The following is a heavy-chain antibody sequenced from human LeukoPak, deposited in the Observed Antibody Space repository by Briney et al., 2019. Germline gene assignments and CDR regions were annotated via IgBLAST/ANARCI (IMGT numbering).Heavy chain of an antibody. D-gene: IGHD2-2*01. CDR2: IYYSGST. CDR1: GGSISSYY. J-gene: IGHJ2*01. CDR3: ARTSTDWYFDL. Sequence: SETLSLTCTVSGGSISSYYWSWIRQPPGKGLEWIGYIYYSGSTNYNPSLKSRDTISVDTSKNQFSLKLSSVTAADTAVYYCARTSTDWYFDLWGRGTLVTVSS. V-gene: IGHV4-59*01.